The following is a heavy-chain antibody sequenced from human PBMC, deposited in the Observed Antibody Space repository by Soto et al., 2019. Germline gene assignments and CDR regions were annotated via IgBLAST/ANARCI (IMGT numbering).Heavy chain of an antibody. CDR1: GFTFSNYA. D-gene: IGHD3-10*01. CDR2: ISGSGGYT. Sequence: GGSLRLSCVVSGFTFSNYAMSWVRQAPGKGLEWVSAISGSGGYTYYADSVKGRFTVSRDNSKSTLYLQMNSLRAEDTAVYYCAKVKGQGTLLSLFFDYWGQGTLVTVSS. V-gene: IGHV3-23*01. CDR3: AKVKGQGTLLSLFFDY. J-gene: IGHJ4*02.